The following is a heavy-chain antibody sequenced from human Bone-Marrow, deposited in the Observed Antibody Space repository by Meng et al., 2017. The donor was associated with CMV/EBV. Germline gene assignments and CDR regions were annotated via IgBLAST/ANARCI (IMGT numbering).Heavy chain of an antibody. CDR2: ISSSSTYI. Sequence: GESLKISCAVSGFIFSSDSMNWVRQAPGKGLELVSSISSSSTYISYADSVKGRFTISRDNTKNSLYLPMNSLRAEDTAVYYGAGGIVVPTNWGQGTLVTVSS. CDR1: GFIFSSDS. CDR3: AGGIVVPTN. J-gene: IGHJ4*02. V-gene: IGHV3-21*01. D-gene: IGHD2-15*01.